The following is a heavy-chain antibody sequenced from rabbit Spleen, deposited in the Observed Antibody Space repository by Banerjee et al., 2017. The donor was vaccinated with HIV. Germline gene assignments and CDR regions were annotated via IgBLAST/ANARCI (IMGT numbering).Heavy chain of an antibody. CDR3: ARGSAAITMVITGYYLNL. CDR1: GFSFSSSYY. D-gene: IGHD2-1*01. V-gene: IGHV1S40*01. J-gene: IGHJ4*01. Sequence: QSLEESGGDMVKPGASLTLTCTASGFSFSSSYYMCWVRQAPGKGLEWIGCMYPDGVGSTAYASWAKGRFTISKTSSTTVTLQMTSLTAADTATYFCARGSAAITMVITGYYLNLWGPGTLVTVS. CDR2: MYPDGVGST.